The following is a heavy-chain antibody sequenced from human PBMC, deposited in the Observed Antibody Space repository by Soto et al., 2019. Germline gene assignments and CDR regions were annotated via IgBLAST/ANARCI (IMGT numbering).Heavy chain of an antibody. CDR3: ARASITRVRGVIPTTNCLDP. CDR1: GGTFSSYA. D-gene: IGHD3-10*01. Sequence: SVKVSCKASGGTFSSYAISWVRQAPGQGLEWMGGIIPIFGTANYAQKFQCRVTITADESTSTAYLELSSLRSEDTAVYYCARASITRVRGVIPTTNCLDPWGQGTLVTVSS. J-gene: IGHJ5*02. V-gene: IGHV1-69*13. CDR2: IIPIFGTA.